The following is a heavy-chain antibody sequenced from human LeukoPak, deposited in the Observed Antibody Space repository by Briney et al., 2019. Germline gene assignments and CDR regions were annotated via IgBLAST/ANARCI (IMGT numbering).Heavy chain of an antibody. CDR2: INHSGST. J-gene: IGHJ5*02. V-gene: IGHV4-34*01. Sequence: SETLSLTCAVYSESFSDSYWNWIRQPPGKGLEWIGEINHSGSTNYNPSLKSRVTISVDTSKNQFSLKLSSVTAADTAVYYCAREDYYGSGSYYRGANWFDPWGQGTLVTVSS. CDR3: AREDYYGSGSYYRGANWFDP. CDR1: SESFSDSY. D-gene: IGHD3-10*01.